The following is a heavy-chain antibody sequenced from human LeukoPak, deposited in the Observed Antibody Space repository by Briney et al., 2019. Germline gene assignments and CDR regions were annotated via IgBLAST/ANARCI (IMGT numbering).Heavy chain of an antibody. Sequence: GGSLRLSCAASGFTFSSACLSWVRQAPGKGLEWVGFIRSKAYGETADYAASVKGRFTISRDDSKAIAYLQMNSLKTEDTAVYHCTRDRGAYNLYDYWGQGTLVTVSS. CDR1: GFTFSSAC. J-gene: IGHJ4*02. D-gene: IGHD1-1*01. CDR3: TRDRGAYNLYDY. CDR2: IRSKAYGETA. V-gene: IGHV3-49*04.